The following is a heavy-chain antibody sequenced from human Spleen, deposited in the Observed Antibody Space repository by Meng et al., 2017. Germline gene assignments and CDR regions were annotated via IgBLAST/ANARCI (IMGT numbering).Heavy chain of an antibody. CDR1: GDSISSGNYY. V-gene: IGHV4-61*02. D-gene: IGHD3-10*01. J-gene: IGHJ4*02. Sequence: SETLSLTCTITGDSISSGNYYWNWIRQPAGKGLEWIGRIYTRGGTNYNPSLKSRVTILVDRSKNQLSLKLSSVTAADTAVYYCARGYSGSGSYFDQWGQGTPVTVSS. CDR3: ARGYSGSGSYFDQ. CDR2: IYTRGGT.